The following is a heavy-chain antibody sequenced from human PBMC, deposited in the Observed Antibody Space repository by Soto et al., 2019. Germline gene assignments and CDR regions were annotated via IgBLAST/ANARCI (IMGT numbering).Heavy chain of an antibody. CDR1: GYTFTSYG. J-gene: IGHJ6*02. CDR2: FDPEDGET. CDR3: ATVVVPAATRGYYYGMDV. Sequence: ASVKVSCKASGYTFTSYGISWVRQAPGKGFEWMGGFDPEDGETIYAQKFQGRVTMTEDTSTDTAYMELSSLRSEDTAVYYCATVVVPAATRGYYYGMDVWGQGTTVTVSS. V-gene: IGHV1-24*01. D-gene: IGHD2-2*01.